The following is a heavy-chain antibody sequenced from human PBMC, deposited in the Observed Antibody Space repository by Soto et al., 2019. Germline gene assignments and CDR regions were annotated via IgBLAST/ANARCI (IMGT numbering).Heavy chain of an antibody. CDR1: GFTFSSYS. CDR2: ISSSSSTI. CDR3: ARVKKGWAYCGGDCYSGDAFDI. J-gene: IGHJ3*02. Sequence: PGGSLRLPCAASGFTFSSYSMNWVRQAPGKGLEWVSYISSSSSTIYYADSVKGRFTISRDNAKNSLYLQMNSLRDEDTAVYYCARVKKGWAYCGGDCYSGDAFDIWGQGTMVTVSS. V-gene: IGHV3-48*02. D-gene: IGHD2-21*02.